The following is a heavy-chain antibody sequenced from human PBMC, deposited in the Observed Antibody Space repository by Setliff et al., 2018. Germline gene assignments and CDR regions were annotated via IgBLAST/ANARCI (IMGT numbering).Heavy chain of an antibody. D-gene: IGHD2-15*01. CDR3: AISTLSICSGGSCPNAFDV. CDR2: ISSYNDVT. CDR1: GYIFKSYG. V-gene: IGHV1-18*01. Sequence: ASVKVSCKASGYIFKSYGISWVRQAPGQGLEWMGWISSYNDVTNYAQRFQDRVTMTTDTSKSAAYMDLRGLRLDDTAVYYCAISTLSICSGGSCPNAFDVWGQGTMVTVSS. J-gene: IGHJ3*01.